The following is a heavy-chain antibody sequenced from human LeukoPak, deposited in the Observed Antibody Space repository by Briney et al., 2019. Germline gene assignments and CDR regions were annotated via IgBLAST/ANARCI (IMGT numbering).Heavy chain of an antibody. Sequence: GASVKVSCKASGYTFTSYGISWVRQAPGQGLEWMGWINPNDGDTNYAQKFQGRVTMTRDTSISTAHMEVSRLRSDDTAVYYCARANFLYCGSTTCLFDYWGQGTLVTVSS. CDR1: GYTFTSYG. D-gene: IGHD2-2*01. CDR2: INPNDGDT. J-gene: IGHJ4*02. V-gene: IGHV1-2*02. CDR3: ARANFLYCGSTTCLFDY.